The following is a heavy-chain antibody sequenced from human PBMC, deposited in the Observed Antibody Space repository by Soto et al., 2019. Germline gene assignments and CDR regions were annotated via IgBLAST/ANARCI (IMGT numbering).Heavy chain of an antibody. D-gene: IGHD3-16*02. J-gene: IGHJ6*02. Sequence: ASVKVSCKASGGTFSSSGFSWVRQAPGQGLEWMGMIVPSLDTTNYAQKFQARVTITADEVTSTAYMELRSLRSGDTAVYYCARWPQPRYTADPYAVDVWGQGTRVTVSS. V-gene: IGHV1-69*11. CDR3: ARWPQPRYTADPYAVDV. CDR2: IVPSLDTT. CDR1: GGTFSSSG.